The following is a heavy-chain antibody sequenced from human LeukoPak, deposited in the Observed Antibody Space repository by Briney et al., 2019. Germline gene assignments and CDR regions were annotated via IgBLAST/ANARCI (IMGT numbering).Heavy chain of an antibody. CDR1: GFTFDDYA. CDR2: ILGNGGTT. D-gene: IGHD4-23*01. CDR3: AKGTRDYGGLPRGYFDL. J-gene: IGHJ2*01. Sequence: SGGSLSLSCAASGFTFDDYAMHWVRQAPGKCLEWVSRILGNGGTTYYGDSVKGRFTISRDNSKNSLFLQMFSLRTEDTALYYCAKGTRDYGGLPRGYFDLWGRGTLVTVSS. V-gene: IGHV3-43*02.